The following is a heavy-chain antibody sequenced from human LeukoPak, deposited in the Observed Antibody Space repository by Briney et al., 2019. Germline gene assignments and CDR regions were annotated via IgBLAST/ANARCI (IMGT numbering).Heavy chain of an antibody. D-gene: IGHD3-22*01. Sequence: GGSLRLFCAASKFTFSSYGMHCVRQAPGKGLEGVAVISYDGSSKYYADSVKVRFTISRDNSKNTLYLQMNSLRLEDTAVYYCARGRERNTSGPRASDFDYWGQGTLVTVSS. CDR3: ARGRERNTSGPRASDFDY. V-gene: IGHV3-30*19. CDR2: ISYDGSSK. CDR1: KFTFSSYG. J-gene: IGHJ4*02.